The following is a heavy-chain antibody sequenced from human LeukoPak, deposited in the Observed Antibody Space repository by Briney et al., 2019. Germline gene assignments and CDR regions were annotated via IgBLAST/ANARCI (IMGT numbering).Heavy chain of an antibody. J-gene: IGHJ6*02. Sequence: GGSLRLSCVGSGFPFSTHSMNWVRQAPGKGLEWVSYISSSGSTIYYADSVKGRFTISRDNSKNTLYLQMNSLRAEDTAVYYCAKDSGSRYYYYYYGMDVWGQGTTVTVSS. V-gene: IGHV3-48*01. D-gene: IGHD3-10*01. CDR3: AKDSGSRYYYYYYGMDV. CDR2: ISSSGSTI. CDR1: GFPFSTHS.